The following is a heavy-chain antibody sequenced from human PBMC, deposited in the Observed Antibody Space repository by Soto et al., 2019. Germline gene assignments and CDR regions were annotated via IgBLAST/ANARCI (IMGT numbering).Heavy chain of an antibody. CDR1: GYSFTIYW. CDR3: ARHVDTAMVTYYYGMDV. D-gene: IGHD5-18*01. Sequence: HGESLKISCKGSGYSFTIYWISWVRQMPGKGLEWMGRIDPSDSYTNYSPSFQGHVTISADKSISTAYLQWSSLKASDTAMYYCARHVDTAMVTYYYGMDVWGQGTTVTVS. CDR2: IDPSDSYT. V-gene: IGHV5-10-1*01. J-gene: IGHJ6*02.